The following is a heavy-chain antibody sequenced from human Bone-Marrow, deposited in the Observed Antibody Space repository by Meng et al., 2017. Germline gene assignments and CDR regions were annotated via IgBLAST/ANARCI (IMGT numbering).Heavy chain of an antibody. V-gene: IGHV4-34*01. CDR3: ARGWVTKGFDP. CDR1: GGSFSGYY. D-gene: IGHD7-27*01. CDR2: INHSGST. Sequence: SETLSLTCAVYGGSFSGYYWSWIRQPPGKGLEWIGEINHSGSTNYNPSLKSRVTISVDTSKNQFSLKLSSVTAADTAVYYCARGWVTKGFDPWARGPLAPFP. J-gene: IGHJ5*02.